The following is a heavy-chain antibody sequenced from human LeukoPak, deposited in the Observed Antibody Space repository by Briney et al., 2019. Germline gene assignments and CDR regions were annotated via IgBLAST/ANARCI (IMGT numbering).Heavy chain of an antibody. V-gene: IGHV4-61*02. Sequence: SETLSLTCTVSGDSISSGSYYWSWIRQPAGKGLEWIGRIYTSGSTKYNPSLKSRVTISLDTSKNQFSLKVSSVTAADTAVYYCARGKGGYDYRFDYWGQGTLVTVSS. CDR2: IYTSGST. CDR1: GDSISSGSYY. J-gene: IGHJ4*02. D-gene: IGHD5-12*01. CDR3: ARGKGGYDYRFDY.